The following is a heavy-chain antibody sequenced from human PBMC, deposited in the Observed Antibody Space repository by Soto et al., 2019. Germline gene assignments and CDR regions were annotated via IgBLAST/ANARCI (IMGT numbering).Heavy chain of an antibody. Sequence: SETLSLTCSVSGASTVSHYHWTWIRQPPGKGLEWMGYIFNSGTTFYNPSLTSRLSISMDTSERQFSLNLRLVTAADTAVYYCARLRIATNNYKWFDPWGQGTLVTVSS. CDR2: IFNSGTT. D-gene: IGHD2-21*01. CDR3: ARLRIATNNYKWFDP. CDR1: GASTVSHYH. J-gene: IGHJ5*02. V-gene: IGHV4-31*02.